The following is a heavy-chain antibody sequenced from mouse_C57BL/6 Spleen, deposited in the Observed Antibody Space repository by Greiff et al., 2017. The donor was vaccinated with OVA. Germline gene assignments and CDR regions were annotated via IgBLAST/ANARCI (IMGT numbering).Heavy chain of an antibody. Sequence: VQLQQSGAELVKPGASVKLSCTASGFNINDYYMHWVKQRTEQGLEWIGRIDPEDGETKYDQKFQGKATITVDTSSTTAYLQLRSLISEDTVVYYCARWGYYYDEGVFDYWGQGTTLTVSS. CDR1: GFNINDYY. D-gene: IGHD2-4*01. CDR3: ARWGYYYDEGVFDY. CDR2: IDPEDGET. J-gene: IGHJ2*01. V-gene: IGHV14-2*01.